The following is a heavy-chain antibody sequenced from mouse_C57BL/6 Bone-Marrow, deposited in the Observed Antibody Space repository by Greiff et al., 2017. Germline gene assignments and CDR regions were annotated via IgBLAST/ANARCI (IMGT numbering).Heavy chain of an antibody. Sequence: EVQLQQSGPELVKPGASVKISCKASGYTFTDYYMNWVKQSHGKSLEWIGDINPNNGGTSYNQKFKGKATLTVDKSSSTAYMELRSLTSEDSAVYYCARRGVYDYWGQGTLVTVSA. D-gene: IGHD1-1*01. J-gene: IGHJ3*01. CDR2: INPNNGGT. CDR1: GYTFTDYY. V-gene: IGHV1-26*01. CDR3: ARRGVYDY.